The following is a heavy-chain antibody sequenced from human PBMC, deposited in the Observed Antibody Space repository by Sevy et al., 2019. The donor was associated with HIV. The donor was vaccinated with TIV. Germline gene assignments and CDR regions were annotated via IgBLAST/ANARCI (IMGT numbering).Heavy chain of an antibody. V-gene: IGHV3-30*04. CDR2: ISYDGNDK. CDR1: AFTFSSYA. Sequence: GGSLRLSCAASAFTFSSYAMHWVRQAPGKGLEWVAFISYDGNDKDYADSVKGRFTISRDNSKNTLYLQMNSLRIEDTAVYYCARAKGVLLWFGEFPLWGPGTLVTVSS. J-gene: IGHJ4*02. CDR3: ARAKGVLLWFGEFPL. D-gene: IGHD3-10*01.